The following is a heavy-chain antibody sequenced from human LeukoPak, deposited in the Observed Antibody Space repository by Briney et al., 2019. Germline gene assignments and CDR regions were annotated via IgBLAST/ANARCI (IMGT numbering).Heavy chain of an antibody. V-gene: IGHV4-59*01. D-gene: IGHD6-13*01. CDR2: IYYTGST. Sequence: AETLSLTCTVTGGSISSYYWSWIRQPPGKGLEWIGYIYYTGSTNYNPSLKSRVTISVDTSKNQFSLKLSSVTAADTAVYYCARQQLSQLYYFDNWGQGTLVTVSS. CDR1: GGSISSYY. CDR3: ARQQLSQLYYFDN. J-gene: IGHJ4*02.